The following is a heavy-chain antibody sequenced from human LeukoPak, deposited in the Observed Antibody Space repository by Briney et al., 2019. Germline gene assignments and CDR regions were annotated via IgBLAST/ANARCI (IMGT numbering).Heavy chain of an antibody. CDR1: GFTFGDYA. J-gene: IGHJ6*03. D-gene: IGHD6-13*01. Sequence: GGSLRLSCTASGFTFGDYAMSWVRQAPGKGLEWVGFIRSKAYGGTTEYAASVKGRFTISRDDSKSIAYLQMNSLKTEDTAVYYCTRDGAAAGTFCYYYYMDVWGKGTTVTVSS. CDR2: IRSKAYGGTT. CDR3: TRDGAAAGTFCYYYYMDV. V-gene: IGHV3-49*04.